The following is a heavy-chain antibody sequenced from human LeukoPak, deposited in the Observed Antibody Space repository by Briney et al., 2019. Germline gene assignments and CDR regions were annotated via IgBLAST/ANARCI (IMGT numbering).Heavy chain of an antibody. CDR1: GFTVDDYA. V-gene: IGHV3-9*01. CDR3: AKDIAAAGTGSFDY. D-gene: IGHD6-13*01. Sequence: PGGSLRLSCAASGFTVDDYAMHWVRQAPGKGLEWVSGISWNSGSIGYADSVKGRFTISRDNAKNSLYLQMNSLRAEDTALYYCAKDIAAAGTGSFDYWGQGTLVTVSS. CDR2: ISWNSGSI. J-gene: IGHJ4*02.